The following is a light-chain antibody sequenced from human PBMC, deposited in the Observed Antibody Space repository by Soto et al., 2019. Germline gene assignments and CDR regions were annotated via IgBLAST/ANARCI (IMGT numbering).Light chain of an antibody. CDR3: QQSSRTPVT. CDR2: AAS. V-gene: IGKV1-39*01. CDR1: QRSTAY. J-gene: IGKJ5*01. Sequence: DIQMPQSPSSLSASVGDRVTITCRASQRSTAYLNWYQQKPGEAPKLLIYAASSLPSGVPSRFSGSGSGTDFTLTISSLQPEDIATYYCQQSSRTPVTFGQGTRLEI.